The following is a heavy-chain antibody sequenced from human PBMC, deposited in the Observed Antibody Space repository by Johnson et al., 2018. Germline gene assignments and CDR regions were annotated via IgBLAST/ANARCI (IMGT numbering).Heavy chain of an antibody. CDR2: ISYDGSNK. Sequence: QVQLVESGGGVVQPGRSLRLSCAASGFTFSSYGMHWVRQAPGKGLEWVAVISYDGSNKYYADSVKGRFTISRDNSKNTLYLQMNSLRAEDTAVYYCARDLQTYYYYGRDVWGQGTTVTVSS. V-gene: IGHV3-30*03. J-gene: IGHJ6*02. CDR3: ARDLQTYYYYGRDV. CDR1: GFTFSSYG.